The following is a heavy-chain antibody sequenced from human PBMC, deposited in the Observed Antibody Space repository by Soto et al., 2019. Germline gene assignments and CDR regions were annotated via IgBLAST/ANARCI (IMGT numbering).Heavy chain of an antibody. Sequence: QVQLQQSGPGLVKPSQTLSLTCAISGDSVSSNGIAWNWIRQSPSRGLEWLGRTYYRSKWYDDYAVSVKSRITINPDTSKNQFSLQLNSVNPEETAVYYCARESARQQLAYYFDYWRQGTLVTVSS. V-gene: IGHV6-1*01. J-gene: IGHJ4*02. D-gene: IGHD6-13*01. CDR1: GDSVSSNGIA. CDR2: TYYRSKWYD. CDR3: ARESARQQLAYYFDY.